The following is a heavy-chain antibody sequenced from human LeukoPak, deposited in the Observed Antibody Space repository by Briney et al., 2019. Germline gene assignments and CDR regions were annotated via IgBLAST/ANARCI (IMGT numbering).Heavy chain of an antibody. CDR2: ISGSGGST. V-gene: IGHV3-23*01. D-gene: IGHD2-2*01. J-gene: IGHJ4*02. CDR3: AKVGYCSSTSCYWRGTYYFDY. Sequence: GGSLRLSCAASGFTFSSYAMSWVRQAPGKGLEWVSAISGSGGSTYYADSVKGRFTIPRDNSKNTLYLQMNSLRAEDTAVYYCAKVGYCSSTSCYWRGTYYFDYWGQGTLVTVSS. CDR1: GFTFSSYA.